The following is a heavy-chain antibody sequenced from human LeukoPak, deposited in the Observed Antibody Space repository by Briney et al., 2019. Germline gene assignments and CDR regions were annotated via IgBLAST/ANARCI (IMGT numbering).Heavy chain of an antibody. CDR2: ISSSSSYI. CDR1: GFGFSSHW. D-gene: IGHD2-15*01. Sequence: GGSLRLSCAASGFGFSSHWMNWVRQAPGKGLEWVSSISSSSSYIYYADAVKGRFTISRDNAKKSMYLQMNSLRAEDTAVYYCARDLLGYNYHYMDVWGKGTTVTVSS. V-gene: IGHV3-21*01. CDR3: ARDLLGYNYHYMDV. J-gene: IGHJ6*03.